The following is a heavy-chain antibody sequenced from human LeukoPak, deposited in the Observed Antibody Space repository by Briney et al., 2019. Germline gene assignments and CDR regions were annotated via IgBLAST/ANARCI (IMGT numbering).Heavy chain of an antibody. J-gene: IGHJ4*02. CDR1: GYTFTSYG. V-gene: IGHV1-18*01. D-gene: IGHD5-24*01. CDR2: ISAYNGNT. Sequence: ASVKVSCKASGYTFTSYGISWVRQAPGQGLEWMGWISAYNGNTNYAQKLQGRVTITRDTSASTVYMELSSLRSEDTAVYYCARDRVKNGCNPGDYWGQGTLVTVSS. CDR3: ARDRVKNGCNPGDY.